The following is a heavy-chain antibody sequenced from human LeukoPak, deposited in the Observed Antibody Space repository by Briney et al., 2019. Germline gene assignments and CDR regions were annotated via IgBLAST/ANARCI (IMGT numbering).Heavy chain of an antibody. CDR1: GFTFSSYA. J-gene: IGHJ4*02. CDR3: AKGNGYSYGRYYFDY. Sequence: AGGSLRLSCAASGFTFSSYAMGWVRQAPGKGLEWVSAITASGGNTYYADSEKGRFTISRDNSKNTLYLQVNSLRAEDTAVYYCAKGNGYSYGRYYFDYWGQGALVTVSS. V-gene: IGHV3-23*01. D-gene: IGHD5-18*01. CDR2: ITASGGNT.